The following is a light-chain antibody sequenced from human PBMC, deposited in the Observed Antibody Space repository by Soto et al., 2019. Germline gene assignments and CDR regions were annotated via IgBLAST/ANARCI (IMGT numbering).Light chain of an antibody. J-gene: IGKJ1*01. Sequence: DIQMTQSPSSLSASVVDSITITCRASQRISNFLNWYQHKPGKAPRLLIYGASTLQSGVPSRFSGSGSGTDFTLTIGSLQPEDFATYYCQQTFNTPWTFGQGTKVEIK. CDR2: GAS. CDR3: QQTFNTPWT. V-gene: IGKV1-39*01. CDR1: QRISNF.